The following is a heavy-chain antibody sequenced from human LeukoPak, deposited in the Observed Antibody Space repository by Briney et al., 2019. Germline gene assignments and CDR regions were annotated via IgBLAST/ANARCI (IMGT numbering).Heavy chain of an antibody. CDR2: ISYDGSNK. Sequence: HPGRSLRLSCAASGFTFSSYAMHWVRQAPGKGLEGVAVISYDGSNKYYADSVKGRFTISRDNSKNTLYLQMNSLRAEDTAVYYCARAAGGYRGYFDYWGQGTLVTVS. D-gene: IGHD5-12*01. CDR1: GFTFSSYA. V-gene: IGHV3-30*04. J-gene: IGHJ4*02. CDR3: ARAAGGYRGYFDY.